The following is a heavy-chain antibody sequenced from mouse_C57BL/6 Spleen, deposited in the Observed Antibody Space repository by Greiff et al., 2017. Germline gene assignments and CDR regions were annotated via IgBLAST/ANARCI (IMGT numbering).Heavy chain of an antibody. Sequence: QVQLQQSDAEWVKPGASVKISCKVSGYTFTDHTIHWMKQRPEQGLEWIGYIYPRDGSTKYNEKFKGKATLTADKSSSTAYMQLNSLTSEDSAVYFCARPHGSSSHYYAMDYWGQGTSVTVSS. CDR1: GYTFTDHT. CDR3: ARPHGSSSHYYAMDY. CDR2: IYPRDGST. D-gene: IGHD1-1*01. J-gene: IGHJ4*01. V-gene: IGHV1-78*01.